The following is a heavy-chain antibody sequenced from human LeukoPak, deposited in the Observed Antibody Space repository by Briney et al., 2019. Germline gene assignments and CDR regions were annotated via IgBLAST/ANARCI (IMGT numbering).Heavy chain of an antibody. CDR2: IVGSSSNI. V-gene: IGHV3-48*04. D-gene: IGHD1-1*01. Sequence: GGSLRLSCTASGFSFSTYSMNWVRQAPGKGLEWVSYIVGSSSNIYYADSVKGRFTISRDNAENSLYLQMHSLRAEDTAVYYCATDSPETAAFDYWGQGTLVTVSS. J-gene: IGHJ4*02. CDR1: GFSFSTYS. CDR3: ATDSPETAAFDY.